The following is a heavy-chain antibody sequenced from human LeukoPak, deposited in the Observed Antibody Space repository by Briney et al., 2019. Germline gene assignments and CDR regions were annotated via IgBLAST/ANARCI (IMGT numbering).Heavy chain of an antibody. J-gene: IGHJ6*04. Sequence: GGSLRLSCAASGFTVSSNYMSWVRQAPGKGLEWVSVIYSGGSTYYADSVKGRFTISRDNSKNTLYLQMNSLRAEDTAVYYCARGWITTGVYYDMDVWGKGTTVTVSS. CDR3: ARGWITTGVYYDMDV. V-gene: IGHV3-53*01. D-gene: IGHD1-14*01. CDR2: IYSGGST. CDR1: GFTVSSNY.